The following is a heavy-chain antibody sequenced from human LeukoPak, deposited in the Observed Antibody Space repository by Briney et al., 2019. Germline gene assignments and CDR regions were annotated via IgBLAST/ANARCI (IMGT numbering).Heavy chain of an antibody. CDR1: GGSISSYYW. D-gene: IGHD3-9*01. V-gene: IGHV2-5*01. CDR3: AHKGHYDILTGYKNPFDY. CDR2: IYWNDDK. Sequence: TLSLTCTVSGGSISSYYWSWFRQPPGKALEWLALIYWNDDKRYSPSLKSRLTITKDTSKNQVVLTMTNMDPVDTATYYCAHKGHYDILTGYKNPFDYWGQGTLVTVSS. J-gene: IGHJ4*02.